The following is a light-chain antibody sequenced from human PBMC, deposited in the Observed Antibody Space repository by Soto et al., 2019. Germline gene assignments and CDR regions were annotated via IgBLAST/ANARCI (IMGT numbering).Light chain of an antibody. V-gene: IGKV1-12*01. CDR2: AAS. CDR3: QQAKGFPLT. J-gene: IGKJ4*01. Sequence: DIQMTQSPSSVSASVGDRVTITCRASQGVDTYLAWYQLKPGKAPKLLIYAASNLQDEVPSRFSGSGSETHFTLTISSLQPEDFATYYCQQAKGFPLTFGGGTKV. CDR1: QGVDTY.